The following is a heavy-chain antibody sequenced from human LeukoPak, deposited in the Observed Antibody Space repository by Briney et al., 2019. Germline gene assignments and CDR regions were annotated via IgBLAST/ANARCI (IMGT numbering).Heavy chain of an antibody. V-gene: IGHV1-2*02. J-gene: IGHJ4*02. D-gene: IGHD5-12*01. CDR2: INPNSGGT. Sequence: ASVKVSCKASGYTFTGYYMHWVRQAPGQGLEWMGWINPNSGGTNYAQKCQGRVTMTRDTSISTAYMELSRLRPDDTAVYYCARAGTSGYDWLCIDYWGQGTLVTVSS. CDR1: GYTFTGYY. CDR3: ARAGTSGYDWLCIDY.